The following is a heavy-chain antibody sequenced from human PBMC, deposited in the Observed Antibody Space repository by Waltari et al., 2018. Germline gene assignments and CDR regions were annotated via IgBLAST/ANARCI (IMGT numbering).Heavy chain of an antibody. D-gene: IGHD3-10*01. CDR2: IYSGGST. Sequence: EVQLLESGGGLVQPGGYLRLPCAASGFTFSSYAMSWVRQAPGKGLEWFSVIYSGGSTYYADSVKGRFTISRDNSKNTLYLQMNSLRAEDTAVYYCAKDSGARSLDYWGQGTLVTVSS. V-gene: IGHV3-23*03. J-gene: IGHJ4*02. CDR1: GFTFSSYA. CDR3: AKDSGARSLDY.